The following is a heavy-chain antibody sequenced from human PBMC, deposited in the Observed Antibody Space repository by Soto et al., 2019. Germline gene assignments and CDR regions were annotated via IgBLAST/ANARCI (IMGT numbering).Heavy chain of an antibody. Sequence: SETLSLTCTVSGGSISSYYWSWIRQPPGKGLEWIGYIYYSGSTNYNPSLKSRVTISVDTSKIQFSLKLSSVTAADTAVYYCARLDSGSYYYFDYWGQGTLVTVSS. CDR3: ARLDSGSYYYFDY. D-gene: IGHD1-26*01. V-gene: IGHV4-59*08. CDR1: GGSISSYY. CDR2: IYYSGST. J-gene: IGHJ4*02.